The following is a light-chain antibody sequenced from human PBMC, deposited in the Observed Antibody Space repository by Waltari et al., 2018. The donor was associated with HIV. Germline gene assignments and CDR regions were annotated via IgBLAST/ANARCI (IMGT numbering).Light chain of an antibody. Sequence: EIVLTQSPATLSLSPGARATLSCRASQSVNYYLVWYQQKPGQAPRLLIYEASKRATGIPARFSGSGSGTDFTLTISSLEPEDFAVYYCQHRYNWPRTFGQGTKVEIK. CDR1: QSVNYY. J-gene: IGKJ1*01. CDR3: QHRYNWPRT. V-gene: IGKV3-11*01. CDR2: EAS.